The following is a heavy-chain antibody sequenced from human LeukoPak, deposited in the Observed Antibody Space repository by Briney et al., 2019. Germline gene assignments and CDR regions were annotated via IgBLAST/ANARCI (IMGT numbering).Heavy chain of an antibody. V-gene: IGHV3-30*04. CDR1: GFTFSKYT. CDR2: ISNDGSNK. CDR3: ARGDFGVVITYSWFDP. Sequence: GRSLRLSCAASGFTFSKYTIHWVRQAPGKGLEWVAVISNDGSNKYYADSVKGRFTISRDNSKNTLCLQMDSLRAEDTAVYYCARGDFGVVITYSWFDPWGQRTLVTVSS. J-gene: IGHJ5*02. D-gene: IGHD3-3*01.